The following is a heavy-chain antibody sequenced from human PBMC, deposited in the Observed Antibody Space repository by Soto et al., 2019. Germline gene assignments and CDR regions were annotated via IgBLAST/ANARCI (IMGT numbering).Heavy chain of an antibody. V-gene: IGHV1-69*01. CDR3: ARDQVATSPYYYYGMDV. D-gene: IGHD5-12*01. CDR1: GGTFSSYA. CDR2: IIPIFGTA. J-gene: IGHJ6*02. Sequence: QVQLVQSGAEVKKPGSSVKVSCKASGGTFSSYAISWVRQAPGQGLEWMGGIIPIFGTANYAQKFQGRVTIPADESTSTAYMELSSLRSEDTAVYYCARDQVATSPYYYYGMDVWGQGTTVTVSS.